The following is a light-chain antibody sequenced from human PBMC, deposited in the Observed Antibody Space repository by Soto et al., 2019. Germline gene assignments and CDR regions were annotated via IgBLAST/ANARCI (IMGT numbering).Light chain of an antibody. CDR3: HQYHIYPVT. CDR2: KAS. V-gene: IGKV1-5*03. CDR1: QSVSSW. J-gene: IGKJ4*01. Sequence: DIQMTQAPSTLSASVGDRVTITCRASQSVSSWLACYQQKPGKAPKLLIHKASTLENVVPSRFSGSGSGTDLTLTISSLQPDEFALYYCHQYHIYPVTFGGGTKVEIK.